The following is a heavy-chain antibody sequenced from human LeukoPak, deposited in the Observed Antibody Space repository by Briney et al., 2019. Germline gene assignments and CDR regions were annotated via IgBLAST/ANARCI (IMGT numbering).Heavy chain of an antibody. D-gene: IGHD1-26*01. CDR2: ISSSGSTI. V-gene: IGHV3-11*01. Sequence: GGSLRLSCAASGFTFSDYYMSWIRQAPGKGLEWVSCISSSGSTIYYADSVKGRFTISRDNAKNSLYLQMNSLRAEDTAVYYCARASPKPLSGSYVGAFDYWGQGTLVTVSS. CDR1: GFTFSDYY. CDR3: ARASPKPLSGSYVGAFDY. J-gene: IGHJ4*02.